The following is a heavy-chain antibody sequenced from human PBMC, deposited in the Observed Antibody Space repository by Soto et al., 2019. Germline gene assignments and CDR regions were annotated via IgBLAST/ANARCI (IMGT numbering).Heavy chain of an antibody. D-gene: IGHD2-2*01. CDR3: ARAGNCISTSCRGWFDP. CDR1: GYTFTSYY. Sequence: ASVKVSCKASGYTFTSYYIHWVRQAPGQGLEWMGIINPSGGSTSYAQKFQGRVTMTRDTSTSTVYMELSSLRSEDTAVYYCARAGNCISTSCRGWFDPWGQGTLVTVSS. V-gene: IGHV1-46*01. CDR2: INPSGGST. J-gene: IGHJ5*02.